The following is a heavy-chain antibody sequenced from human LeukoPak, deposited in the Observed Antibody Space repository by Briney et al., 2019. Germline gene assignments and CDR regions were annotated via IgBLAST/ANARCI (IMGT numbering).Heavy chain of an antibody. J-gene: IGHJ6*02. D-gene: IGHD1-7*01. Sequence: GGSLRLSCAASGFTFNYAWMSWVRQVPGKGLEWVGQTASEIDGGTTDYVAPVKGRFTISRDDSKSTLYLQMNSLKIEDTAVYYCTTDEDWNYARKDVWGQGATVIVSS. V-gene: IGHV3-15*04. CDR2: TASEIDGGTT. CDR3: TTDEDWNYARKDV. CDR1: GFTFNYAW.